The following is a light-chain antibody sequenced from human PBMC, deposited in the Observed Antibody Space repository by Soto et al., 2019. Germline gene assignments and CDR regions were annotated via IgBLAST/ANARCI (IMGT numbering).Light chain of an antibody. CDR3: QQYGSSPPIT. CDR1: QSVTSNY. CDR2: GAS. J-gene: IGKJ5*01. Sequence: ENVFTQSPCTLSLSPGERATLPCRGSQSVTSNYLAWYQQKPGQAPRLLIFGASTRATGIPDRFSGSGSGTDFTLTISRLEPEDFAVYYCQQYGSSPPITFGQGTRLEI. V-gene: IGKV3-20*01.